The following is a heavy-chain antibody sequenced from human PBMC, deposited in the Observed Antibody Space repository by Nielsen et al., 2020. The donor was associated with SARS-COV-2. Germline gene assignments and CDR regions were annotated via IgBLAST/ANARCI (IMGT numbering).Heavy chain of an antibody. J-gene: IGHJ6*04. CDR3: ATRDV. Sequence: GSLRLSCAVYGGSFSGYYWSWIRQPPGKGLEWIGEINHSGSTNYNPSLKSRVTISADTSKNQISLKLRSVTAADTAVYYCATRDVWGEGTTVTVSS. V-gene: IGHV4-34*01. CDR1: GGSFSGYY. CDR2: INHSGST.